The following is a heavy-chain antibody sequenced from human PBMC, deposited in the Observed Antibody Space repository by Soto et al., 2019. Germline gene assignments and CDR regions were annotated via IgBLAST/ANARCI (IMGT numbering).Heavy chain of an antibody. CDR2: IIPMLGIT. CDR3: TIDTPVDAFEI. Sequence: QVQLVQSGAEVKKPGSSVKVSCKASGGTFSSNTVSWVRQAPGQGLEWMGRIIPMLGITTYTQKFQGRVTISADKSTSTAYMFLGSLTYEDTAVYYCTIDTPVDAFEIWGQGTMVTVSS. CDR1: GGTFSSNT. V-gene: IGHV1-69*02. J-gene: IGHJ3*02. D-gene: IGHD3-9*01.